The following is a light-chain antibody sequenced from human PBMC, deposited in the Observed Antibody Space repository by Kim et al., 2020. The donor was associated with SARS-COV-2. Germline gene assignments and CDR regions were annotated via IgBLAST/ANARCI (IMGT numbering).Light chain of an antibody. CDR1: QGIRNH. CDR3: KQYNNLPYT. CDR2: AAS. Sequence: SASVGDRVTITCRASQGIRNHLAWFQQKPGKAPKSLIFAASILQSLVPSRFSGSESGTDFTLTTSSLQPEDFATYYCKQYNNLPYTFGQGTKLDIK. V-gene: IGKV1-16*01. J-gene: IGKJ2*01.